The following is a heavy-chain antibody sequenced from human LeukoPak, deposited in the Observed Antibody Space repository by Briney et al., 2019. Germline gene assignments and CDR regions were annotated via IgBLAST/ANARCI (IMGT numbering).Heavy chain of an antibody. J-gene: IGHJ4*02. CDR2: INISGGST. V-gene: IGHV3-23*01. D-gene: IGHD2/OR15-2a*01. CDR3: AKGESKDYLNYFDYLNYFDH. CDR1: GFTFSNHA. Sequence: GGSLRLSCAASGFTFSNHAMTWVRQAPGKGVEWVSTINISGGSTFYADSVKGRFTISRDNSKNTLSLQMNSLRAEDTAIYYCAKGESKDYLNYFDYLNYFDHWGQGALVTVSS.